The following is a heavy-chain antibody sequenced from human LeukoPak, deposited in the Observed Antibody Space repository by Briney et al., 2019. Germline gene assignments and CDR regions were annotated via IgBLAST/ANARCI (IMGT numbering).Heavy chain of an antibody. J-gene: IGHJ4*02. CDR3: ASGYCSGGSCYSLDY. Sequence: GRSLRLSCAASGFTFSGYAMHWVRQAPGKGLEWVAVISYDGSNKYHADSVKGRFTISRDNSKNTLYLQMNSLRAEDTAVYYCASGYCSGGSCYSLDYWGQGTLVTVSS. V-gene: IGHV3-30*04. CDR2: ISYDGSNK. CDR1: GFTFSGYA. D-gene: IGHD2-15*01.